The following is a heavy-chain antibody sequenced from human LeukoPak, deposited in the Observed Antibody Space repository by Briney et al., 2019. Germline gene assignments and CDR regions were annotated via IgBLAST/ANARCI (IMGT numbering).Heavy chain of an antibody. J-gene: IGHJ4*02. D-gene: IGHD3-3*01. V-gene: IGHV3-23*01. CDR2: ISGSGGST. CDR3: AKSQYDFWSGYFDY. CDR1: GFTFSSYA. Sequence: GGSLRLSCAASGFTFSSYAMSWVRQAPGKGLEWVSSISGSGGSTYYADSVKGRFTISRDNSKNTMCLQMNSLRAEDTAVYYCAKSQYDFWSGYFDYWGQGTLVTVSS.